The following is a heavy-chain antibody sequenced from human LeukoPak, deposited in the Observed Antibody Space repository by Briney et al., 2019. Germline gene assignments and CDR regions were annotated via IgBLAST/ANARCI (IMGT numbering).Heavy chain of an antibody. CDR2: INHSGST. J-gene: IGHJ4*02. CDR3: ARYCSGGSCYPPRFDY. Sequence: PSETLSLTCAVYGGSFSGYYWSWIRQPPGKGLEWIGEINHSGSTNYNPSLKSRVTISVDTSKNQFSLKLSSVTAADTAVYYCARYCSGGSCYPPRFDYWGQGTLVTVSS. D-gene: IGHD2-15*01. V-gene: IGHV4-34*01. CDR1: GGSFSGYY.